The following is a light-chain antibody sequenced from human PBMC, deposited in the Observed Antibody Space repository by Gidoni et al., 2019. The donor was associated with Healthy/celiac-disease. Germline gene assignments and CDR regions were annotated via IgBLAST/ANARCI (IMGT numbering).Light chain of an antibody. J-gene: IGLJ3*02. CDR2: LEGSGSY. V-gene: IGLV4-60*03. Sequence: QPVLTQSSSASASLGSSVKLTCTRSSGHSSYIIAWHQQQPRKAPRYLMKLEGSGSYNKGSGVPDGFSGSSSGSDRYLTISNLQSEDEAEYYCYTLDSNTRVFGGGTKLTVL. CDR1: SGHSSYI. CDR3: YTLDSNTRV.